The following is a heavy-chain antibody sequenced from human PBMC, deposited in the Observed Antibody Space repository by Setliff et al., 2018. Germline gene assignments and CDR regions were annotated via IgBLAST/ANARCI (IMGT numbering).Heavy chain of an antibody. D-gene: IGHD6-19*01. CDR2: IIPIRGAA. J-gene: IGHJ6*03. CDR1: GGTFSNSA. CDR3: ARGPSGWSSATSRYYFYMDV. Sequence: SVKVSCKAFGGTFSNSAINWVRQAPGQGLEWMGGIIPIRGAADYAQKFQGKVIITADRSTSTAYMELTSLRSDDAAVYYCARGPSGWSSATSRYYFYMDVWGKGTTVTVSS. V-gene: IGHV1-69*10.